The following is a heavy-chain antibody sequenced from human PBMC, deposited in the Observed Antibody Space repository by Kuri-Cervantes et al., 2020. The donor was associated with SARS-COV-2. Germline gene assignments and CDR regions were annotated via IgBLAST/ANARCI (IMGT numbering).Heavy chain of an antibody. J-gene: IGHJ3*02. CDR1: GFTFSSYS. CDR2: ISSSSSYI. Sequence: ETLSLTCAASGFTFSSYSMNWVRQAPGKGLEWVSSISSSSSYIYYADSVKGRFTISRDNSKNTLYLQMNSLRAEDTAVYYCAKHMTTVTTYAHNVDAFDIWGQGTMVTVSS. CDR3: AKHMTTVTTYAHNVDAFDI. D-gene: IGHD4-17*01. V-gene: IGHV3-21*04.